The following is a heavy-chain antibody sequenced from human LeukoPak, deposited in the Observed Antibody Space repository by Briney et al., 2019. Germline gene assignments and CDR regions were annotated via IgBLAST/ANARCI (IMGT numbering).Heavy chain of an antibody. V-gene: IGHV3-15*01. CDR3: TTDGYYYDSSGYYYLD. D-gene: IGHD3-22*01. CDR1: GFTFSNAW. Sequence: PGGSLRLSCAASGFTFSNAWMSWVRQAPGKGLEWVGCIKSKTDGGTTDYAAPVKGRFTISRDDSKNTLYLQMNSLKTEDTAVYYCTTDGYYYDSSGYYYLDWGQGTLVTVSS. CDR2: IKSKTDGGTT. J-gene: IGHJ4*02.